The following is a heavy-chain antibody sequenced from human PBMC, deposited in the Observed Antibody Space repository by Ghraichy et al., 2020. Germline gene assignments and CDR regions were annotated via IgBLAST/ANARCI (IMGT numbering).Heavy chain of an antibody. CDR3: ASLPIAVAGTQFNY. CDR1: GFTVSSNY. J-gene: IGHJ4*02. D-gene: IGHD6-19*01. V-gene: IGHV3-53*01. CDR2: IYSGGST. Sequence: GGSLRLSCAASGFTVSSNYMSWVRQAPGKGLEWVSVIYSGGSTYYADSVKGRFTISRDNYKNTLYLQMNSLRAEDTSVYYCASLPIAVAGTQFNYWGQGTLLTVSS.